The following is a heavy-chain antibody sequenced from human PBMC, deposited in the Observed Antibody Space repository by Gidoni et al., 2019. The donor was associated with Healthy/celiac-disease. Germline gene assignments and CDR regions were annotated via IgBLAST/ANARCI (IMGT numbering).Heavy chain of an antibody. D-gene: IGHD6-19*01. J-gene: IGHJ5*02. CDR2: IYTSGST. CDR1: GGSISSYY. V-gene: IGHV4-4*07. CDR3: ARDFIAVAGNWFDP. Sequence: QVQLQESGPGLVKPSETLSLTCTVSGGSISSYYWSWLRQPAGKGLEWIGRIYTSGSTNYNPSLKSRVTMSVDTSKNQFSLKLSSVTAADTAVYYCARDFIAVAGNWFDPWGQGTLVTVSS.